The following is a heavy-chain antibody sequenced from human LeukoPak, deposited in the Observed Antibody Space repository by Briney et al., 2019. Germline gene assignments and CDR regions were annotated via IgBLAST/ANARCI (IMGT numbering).Heavy chain of an antibody. CDR2: IYYSGST. J-gene: IGHJ4*02. CDR1: GGSISSSSYY. D-gene: IGHD5-18*01. CDR3: ARGYSYGHHDY. V-gene: IGHV4-39*01. Sequence: SETLSPTCTVSGGSISSSSYYWGWIRQPPGKGLEWIGSIYYSGSTYYNPSPKSRGTISVDTSKNQFSLKLSSVTAADTAVYYCARGYSYGHHDYWGQGTLVTVSS.